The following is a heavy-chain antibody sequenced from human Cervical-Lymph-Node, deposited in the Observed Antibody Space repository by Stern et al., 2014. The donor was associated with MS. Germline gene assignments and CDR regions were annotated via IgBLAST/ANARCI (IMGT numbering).Heavy chain of an antibody. CDR1: GASIRSGSHY. CDR2: IYSSGTT. CDR3: ARDMDDYGDFFLNH. D-gene: IGHD4-17*01. J-gene: IGHJ1*01. V-gene: IGHV4-61*02. Sequence: QVQLQESGPGLVKPSQTLSLTCTVSGASIRSGSHYWSWIRQPAGKGLEWIGHIYSSGTTDSNPSLKRRVTISLDTSKSQFPLKLTSVTAADTAVYYCARDMDDYGDFFLNHWGQGTRVAVSS.